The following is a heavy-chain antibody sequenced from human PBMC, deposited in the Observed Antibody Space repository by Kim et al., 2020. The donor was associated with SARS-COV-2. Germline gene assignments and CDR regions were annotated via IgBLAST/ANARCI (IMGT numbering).Heavy chain of an antibody. J-gene: IGHJ5*02. V-gene: IGHV1-69*13. CDR2: IIPIFGTA. CDR1: GGTFSSYA. CDR3: ARGGKKLLRYFDWLIWFDP. Sequence: SVKVSCKASGGTFSSYAISWVRQAPGQGLEWMGGIIPIFGTANYAQKFQGRVTITADESTSTAYMELSSLRSEDTAVYYCARGGKKLLRYFDWLIWFDPWGQGTLVTVSS. D-gene: IGHD3-9*01.